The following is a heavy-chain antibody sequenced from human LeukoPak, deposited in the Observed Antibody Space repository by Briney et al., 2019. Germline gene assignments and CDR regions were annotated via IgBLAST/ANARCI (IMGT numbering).Heavy chain of an antibody. V-gene: IGHV6-1*01. CDR1: GDXVSSNSAA. D-gene: IGHD3-10*01. J-gene: IGHJ4*02. Sequence: SQTLSLTCDISGDXVSSNSAAWNWIRQSPSRGLEWLGRTYYRSKWYTDYAVSVKSRISINPDTSQNQFSLQLNSVTPEDTAVYYCARAASPYYYGSGSYYSRFDYWGQGTLVTVSS. CDR3: ARAASPYYYGSGSYYSRFDY. CDR2: TYYRSKWYT.